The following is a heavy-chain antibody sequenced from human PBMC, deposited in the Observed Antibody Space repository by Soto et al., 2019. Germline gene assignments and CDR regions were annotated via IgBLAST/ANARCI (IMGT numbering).Heavy chain of an antibody. V-gene: IGHV3-74*01. J-gene: IGHJ4*02. CDR2: INVDGSSI. D-gene: IGHD6-19*01. CDR3: TRAQVVAGTGGYY. CDR1: GFTFSGYL. Sequence: PGGSLRLSWEASGFTFSGYLMHWVRQAPGKGLVWVSRINVDGSSISYADSVKGRFIISRDNAKNTLYLQMNSLGAEDTAVYYCTRAQVVAGTGGYYWGQGTLVTVSS.